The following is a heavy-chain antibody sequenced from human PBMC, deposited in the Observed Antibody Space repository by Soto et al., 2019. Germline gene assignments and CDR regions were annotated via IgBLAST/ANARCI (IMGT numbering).Heavy chain of an antibody. CDR3: ARKDYYGSGIYYFDY. CDR1: GYIFTDYY. V-gene: IGHV1-2*06. CDR2: INPNSGGT. D-gene: IGHD3-10*01. Sequence: GASVKVSCKASGYIFTDYYMHWVRQAPGQELGWMGRINPNSGGTNYAQKFQGRVTMTRDTSISTAYTELSSLRSEDTAVYYCARKDYYGSGIYYFDYWGQGTLVTVSS. J-gene: IGHJ4*02.